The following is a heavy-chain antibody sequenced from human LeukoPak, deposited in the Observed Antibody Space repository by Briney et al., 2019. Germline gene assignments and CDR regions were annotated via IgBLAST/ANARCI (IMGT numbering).Heavy chain of an antibody. Sequence: GGSLRLSCAASGFTFSSYWIHWVRQAPGKGLVWVSRINSEGSSTSYADSVKGRFTISRDNSKNTLYLQMNSLRAEDTAVYYCASPGVLMVYASLDYWGQGTLVTVSS. CDR2: INSEGSST. J-gene: IGHJ4*02. CDR1: GFTFSSYW. V-gene: IGHV3-74*01. D-gene: IGHD2-8*01. CDR3: ASPGVLMVYASLDY.